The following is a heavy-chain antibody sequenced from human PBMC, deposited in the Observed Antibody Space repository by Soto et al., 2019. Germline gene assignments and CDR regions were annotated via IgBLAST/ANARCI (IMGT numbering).Heavy chain of an antibody. CDR3: AKGFSYSVIDY. CDR2: ISYDGSNK. Sequence: QVQLVESGGGVVQTGRSLRLSCAASGFTFSTYGMHWIRQAPGKGLEWVAVISYDGSNKYYAYSVKGLFTISRDNSKNTLYLQMCSLRAEDPAVYYCAKGFSYSVIDYWGQGTLVTVSS. D-gene: IGHD5-18*01. CDR1: GFTFSTYG. V-gene: IGHV3-30*18. J-gene: IGHJ4*01.